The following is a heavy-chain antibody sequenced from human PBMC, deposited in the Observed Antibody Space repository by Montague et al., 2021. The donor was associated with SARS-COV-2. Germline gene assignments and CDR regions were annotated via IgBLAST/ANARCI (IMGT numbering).Heavy chain of an antibody. V-gene: IGHV4-59*12. Sequence: SEILSLTCTVSGDSINTYYWNWIWQPPGKGLEWLLSIFFTGSTNYNPSLKSRVTISLDTSKNQFFLRVTSVTAADTAVYYCAGQAAGSYFYYGVDVWGQGTTVTVSS. CDR2: IFFTGST. D-gene: IGHD6-13*01. CDR3: AGQAAGSYFYYGVDV. J-gene: IGHJ6*02. CDR1: GDSINTYY.